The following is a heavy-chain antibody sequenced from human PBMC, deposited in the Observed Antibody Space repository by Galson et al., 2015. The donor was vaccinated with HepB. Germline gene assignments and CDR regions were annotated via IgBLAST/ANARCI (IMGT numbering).Heavy chain of an antibody. CDR1: GFTFSSPG. CDR2: IGASPGNT. CDR3: AKGTTNIDY. Sequence: SLRLSCAASGFTFSSPGMTWVRQAPGEGLECVSAIGASPGNTDYAVSVRGLFTISRDNSKNMLYLQMNNLRAEDTAVYYCAKGTTNIDYWGQGTLVTVSS. V-gene: IGHV3-23*01. D-gene: IGHD1-1*01. J-gene: IGHJ4*02.